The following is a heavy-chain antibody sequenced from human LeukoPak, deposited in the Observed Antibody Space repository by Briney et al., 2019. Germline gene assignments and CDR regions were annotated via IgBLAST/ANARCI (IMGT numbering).Heavy chain of an antibody. CDR2: ISYDASNK. CDR3: AKSHGYSYGFDY. CDR1: GFTFSRYG. D-gene: IGHD5-18*01. J-gene: IGHJ4*02. V-gene: IGHV3-30*18. Sequence: GGTLRLSCAASGFTFSRYGMHWVRQTPGKGLEWVAVISYDASNKYYADSVKGRFTISRDNSKNTLYLQMNSLRAEDTAVYYCAKSHGYSYGFDYWGQGTLVTVSS.